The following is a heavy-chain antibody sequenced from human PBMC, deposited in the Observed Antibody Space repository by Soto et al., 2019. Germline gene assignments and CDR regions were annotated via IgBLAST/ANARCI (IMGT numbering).Heavy chain of an antibody. CDR2: ISAYNGNT. CDR3: ARVYRITMVRGELSEY. Sequence: QVQLVQSGAEVKKPGASVKISCKASGYTFTSYGISWVRQAPGQGLEWMGWISAYNGNTNYAQKLQGRVTMTTDTSTSTAYMELRSLRSDDTAVYYCARVYRITMVRGELSEYWGQGTLVTVSS. J-gene: IGHJ4*02. CDR1: GYTFTSYG. V-gene: IGHV1-18*01. D-gene: IGHD3-10*01.